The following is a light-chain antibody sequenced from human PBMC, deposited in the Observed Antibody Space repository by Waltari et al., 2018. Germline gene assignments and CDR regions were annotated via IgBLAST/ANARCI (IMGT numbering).Light chain of an antibody. CDR3: QQYDNWPPLT. Sequence: EIVMTQSPATLSVSPGEGATLSCRASESVRSNLAWYQQKPGQAPRLLIYGASTRATGIPARFSGSGSGTDFTLIISSLQSEDFGVYYCQQYDNWPPLTFGGGTKVEIE. CDR1: ESVRSN. V-gene: IGKV3-15*01. J-gene: IGKJ4*01. CDR2: GAS.